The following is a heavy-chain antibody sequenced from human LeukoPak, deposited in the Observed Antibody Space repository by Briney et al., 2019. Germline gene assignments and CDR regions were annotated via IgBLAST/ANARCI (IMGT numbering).Heavy chain of an antibody. CDR3: ARIGQQQLVLDY. D-gene: IGHD6-13*01. V-gene: IGHV3-23*01. Sequence: GGSLRLSCAASGFTFSSYAMSWVRQAPGKGLEWVSAISGSGGSTYYADSVKGRFTISRDNSKNTLYLQMNSLRAEDTAVYYCARIGQQQLVLDYWGQGTLVAVSS. CDR1: GFTFSSYA. CDR2: ISGSGGST. J-gene: IGHJ4*02.